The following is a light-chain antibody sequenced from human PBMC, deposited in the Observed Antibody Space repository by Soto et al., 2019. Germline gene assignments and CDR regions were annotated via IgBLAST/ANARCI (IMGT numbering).Light chain of an antibody. J-gene: IGLJ2*01. V-gene: IGLV2-14*01. CDR1: SSDVGTYNY. CDR2: EVS. Sequence: QSALTQPASVSGSPGQSITISCTGTSSDVGTYNYVSWYQHNPGKVPKLMIYEVSNRPSGISNRFSGSKSGNTASLTISGLQAEDEADYYCSSYTSSSTWVFGGGTKLTVL. CDR3: SSYTSSSTWV.